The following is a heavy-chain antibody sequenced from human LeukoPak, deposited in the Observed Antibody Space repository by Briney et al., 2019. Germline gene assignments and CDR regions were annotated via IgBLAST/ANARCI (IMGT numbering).Heavy chain of an antibody. Sequence: ASVKVSCTASGYTINNIHWVRQAPGQGLEWMGIINPSGGTSYAQKCQGRVTITRDTSTGTVYMELRSLTSEDTAVYYCARDGDYCVDPWGQGTLVTVSS. CDR2: INPSGGT. J-gene: IGHJ5*02. CDR1: GYTINN. CDR3: ARDGDYCVDP. V-gene: IGHV1-46*02. D-gene: IGHD2/OR15-2a*01.